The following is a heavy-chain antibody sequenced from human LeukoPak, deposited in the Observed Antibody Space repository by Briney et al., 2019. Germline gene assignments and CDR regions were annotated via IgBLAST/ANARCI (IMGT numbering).Heavy chain of an antibody. CDR2: IYYSGST. V-gene: IGHV4-39*07. CDR1: GGSISNSSYY. Sequence: SETLSLTCTVSGGSISNSSYYWGWIRQPPGKGLEWIGAIYYSGSTTYNPSLKSRVTISVDTSKNQFSLRLRSVTAADTALYYCARGYAYGDTGSFDYWGQGALVTVSS. J-gene: IGHJ4*02. D-gene: IGHD4-17*01. CDR3: ARGYAYGDTGSFDY.